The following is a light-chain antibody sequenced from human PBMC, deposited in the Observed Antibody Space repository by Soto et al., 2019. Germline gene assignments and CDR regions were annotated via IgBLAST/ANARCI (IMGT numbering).Light chain of an antibody. CDR1: QSVNNN. J-gene: IGKJ5*01. V-gene: IGKV3-15*01. CDR2: DVS. CDR3: QQYNVWPAT. Sequence: EKVMTQSPATLSVSPGERATLSCRASQSVNNNLAWYHQIPGRAPRLLIYDVSTRATGIPARFSGSGSETEFTLTISSLQSEDFGIYFCQQYNVWPATFGQGTRLEIK.